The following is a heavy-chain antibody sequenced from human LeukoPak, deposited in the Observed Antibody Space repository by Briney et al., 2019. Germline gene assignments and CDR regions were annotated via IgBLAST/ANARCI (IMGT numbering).Heavy chain of an antibody. D-gene: IGHD3-22*01. J-gene: IGHJ4*02. CDR1: GFTFSSYA. V-gene: IGHV3-23*01. CDR3: AKALYYYDSSGYYYLDY. CDR2: ISGSGGST. Sequence: GGSLRLSCAASGFTFSSYAMHWVRQAPGKGLEWVSAISGSGGSTYYADSVKSRFTISRDNSKNTLYLQMNSLRAEDTAVYYCAKALYYYDSSGYYYLDYWGQGTLVTVSS.